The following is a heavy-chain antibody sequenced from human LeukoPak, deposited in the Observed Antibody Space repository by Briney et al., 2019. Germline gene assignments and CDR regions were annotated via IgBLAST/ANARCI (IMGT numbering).Heavy chain of an antibody. CDR1: GYTFTSYD. CDR2: MNPNSGNT. Sequence: ASVKVSCKASGYTFTSYDINWVRQATGQGLEWMGWMNPNSGNTGYAQKFQGRVTMTRDTSTSTVYMELSSLRSEDTAVYYCATWNPVSNWFDPWGQGTLVTVSS. J-gene: IGHJ5*02. V-gene: IGHV1-8*01. D-gene: IGHD1-1*01. CDR3: ATWNPVSNWFDP.